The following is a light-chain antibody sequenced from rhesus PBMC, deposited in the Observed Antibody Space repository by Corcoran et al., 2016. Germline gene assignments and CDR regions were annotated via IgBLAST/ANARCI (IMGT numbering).Light chain of an antibody. Sequence: QVILTQSPATLSLSPGERATLSCRASQSVGNYLAWYQQKPGQAPRLLIYGASSRATGIADRFGGSGSGEDFTLTISSLEPEDVGVYYCYQHGSGYSFGQGTKVQIK. CDR1: QSVGNY. V-gene: IGKV3-10*01. CDR2: GAS. CDR3: YQHGSGYS. J-gene: IGKJ2*01.